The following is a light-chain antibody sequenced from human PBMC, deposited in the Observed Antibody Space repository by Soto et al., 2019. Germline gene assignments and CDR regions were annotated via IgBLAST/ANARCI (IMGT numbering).Light chain of an antibody. V-gene: IGKV1-5*01. CDR1: QSISSW. CDR3: QQYNSWGT. Sequence: DIQMTQSPSTLSASVGDRVTITCRASQSISSWLAWYQQKPGKAPKLLIYDASSLESGVPSRFSGSGSGTEFTLTISSLQPDDFATYYCQQYNSWGTFGRGTKVEIK. J-gene: IGKJ1*01. CDR2: DAS.